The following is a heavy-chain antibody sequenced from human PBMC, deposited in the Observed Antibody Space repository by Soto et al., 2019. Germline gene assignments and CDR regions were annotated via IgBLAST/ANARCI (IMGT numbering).Heavy chain of an antibody. D-gene: IGHD3-10*01. CDR2: INHSGST. V-gene: IGHV4-34*01. Sequence: PSETLSLTCAVYGGSFSGYYLSWIRQPPGKGLEWIGEINHSGSTNYNPSLKSRVTISVDTSKNQFSLKLSSVTAADTAVYYCARAKKLLWFGASYWFDPWGQGTLVTVSS. CDR1: GGSFSGYY. J-gene: IGHJ5*02. CDR3: ARAKKLLWFGASYWFDP.